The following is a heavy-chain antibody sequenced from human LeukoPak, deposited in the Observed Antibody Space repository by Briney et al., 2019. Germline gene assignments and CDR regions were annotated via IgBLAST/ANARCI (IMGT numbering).Heavy chain of an antibody. Sequence: ASVKVSCKASGGTFSSYAISWVRQAPGQGLEWMGGIIPIFGTANYAQKFQGRVTITADKSTSTAYMELSSLRSEDTAVYYCASLAVAAPSHFDYWGQGTLVTASS. J-gene: IGHJ4*02. CDR3: ASLAVAAPSHFDY. V-gene: IGHV1-69*06. CDR1: GGTFSSYA. CDR2: IIPIFGTA. D-gene: IGHD6-19*01.